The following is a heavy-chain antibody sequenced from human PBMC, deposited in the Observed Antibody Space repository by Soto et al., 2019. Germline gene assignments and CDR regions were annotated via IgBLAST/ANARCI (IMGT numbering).Heavy chain of an antibody. CDR3: AKGGRQWLVTSDFNY. V-gene: IGHV3-30*18. J-gene: IGHJ4*02. CDR2: VSHDGRNT. CDR1: GFTFSDYA. Sequence: GGSLRLSCAASGFTFSDYAMHWVRQAPGKGLEWVAVVSHDGRNTHYADSVKGRFTISRGSSKNTVSLEMTSLRAEDTVVYYCAKGGRQWLVTSDFNYWGQGALVTVSS. D-gene: IGHD6-19*01.